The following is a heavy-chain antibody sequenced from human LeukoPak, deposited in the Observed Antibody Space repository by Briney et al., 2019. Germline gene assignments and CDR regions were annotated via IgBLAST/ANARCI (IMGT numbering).Heavy chain of an antibody. CDR3: ARDRGWRTSGYYLYHFDY. Sequence: GGSLRLSCVASGFTFTDYFMSWVRQAPGKGLEWVASTKHNGGEKHYVDSVKGRFTISRDNAKNSLYLEMSSLRVEDTAVYYCARDRGWRTSGYYLYHFDYWGQGTLVTFAS. CDR2: TKHNGGEK. V-gene: IGHV3-7*01. CDR1: GFTFTDYF. D-gene: IGHD3-22*01. J-gene: IGHJ4*02.